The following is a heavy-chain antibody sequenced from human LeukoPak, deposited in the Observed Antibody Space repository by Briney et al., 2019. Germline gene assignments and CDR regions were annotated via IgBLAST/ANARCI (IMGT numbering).Heavy chain of an antibody. D-gene: IGHD2-15*01. CDR2: ISFDGSDK. V-gene: IGHV3-30*18. CDR3: AKGCRSGSICCLIDY. Sequence: GGSLRLSCAASGFSFSSHGMHWVRQAPGKGLEWVAVISFDGSDKYYADSVKGRFTISRDNSKNTLYVQMNSLRAEDTAVYYCAKGCRSGSICCLIDYWGQGTLVTVSS. J-gene: IGHJ4*02. CDR1: GFSFSSHG.